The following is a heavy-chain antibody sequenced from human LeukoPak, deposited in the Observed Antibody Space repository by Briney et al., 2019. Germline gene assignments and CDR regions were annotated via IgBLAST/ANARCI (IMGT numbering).Heavy chain of an antibody. CDR3: AKQPRGTLRYYYYYMDV. D-gene: IGHD3-16*01. CDR2: IRGSGGST. Sequence: GGSLRLSCAASGFTFSSYAMSWVRQAPGKGLEWVSAIRGSGGSTYYADSVKGRFTISRDNSKNTLYLQMNSLRAEDTAVYYCAKQPRGTLRYYYYYMDVWGKGTTVTISS. J-gene: IGHJ6*03. CDR1: GFTFSSYA. V-gene: IGHV3-23*01.